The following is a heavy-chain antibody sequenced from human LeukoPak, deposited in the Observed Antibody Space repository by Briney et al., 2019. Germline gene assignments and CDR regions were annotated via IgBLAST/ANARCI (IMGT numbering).Heavy chain of an antibody. Sequence: GASVKVSCKSSGYTFTSYAMNWVRQAPGQGLEWMGWISTNTGNPTYAQGFTGRFVFSLDTSVSTAYLQIGSLKAEDTAVYYCARKSVAATPRDIVYQYSYMDVWGKGTTVTVSS. J-gene: IGHJ6*03. CDR3: ARKSVAATPRDIVYQYSYMDV. CDR2: ISTNTGNP. CDR1: GYTFTSYA. V-gene: IGHV7-4-1*01. D-gene: IGHD2-15*01.